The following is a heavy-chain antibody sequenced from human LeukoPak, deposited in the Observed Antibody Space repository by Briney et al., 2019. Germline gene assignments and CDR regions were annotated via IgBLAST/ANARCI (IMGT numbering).Heavy chain of an antibody. CDR1: GFTFSSYG. V-gene: IGHV3-21*01. Sequence: GGSLRLSCAASGFTFSSYGMHWVRQAPGEGLEWVSSISGSSSYIYYADSVKGRFTISRDNAKNSLYLQMKSLRAEDTAVYYCARSPSYSYGYDYYYYGLDVWGQGTTVTVSS. J-gene: IGHJ6*02. CDR2: ISGSSSYI. CDR3: ARSPSYSYGYDYYYYGLDV. D-gene: IGHD5-18*01.